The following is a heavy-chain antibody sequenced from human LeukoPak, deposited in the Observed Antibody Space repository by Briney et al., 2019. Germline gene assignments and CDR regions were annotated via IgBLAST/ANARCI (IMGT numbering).Heavy chain of an antibody. CDR1: GYTFTSYY. V-gene: IGHV1-46*01. CDR3: ARDQEGRDSSGNFDI. J-gene: IGHJ3*02. Sequence: ASVKVSCKASGYTFTSYYMHWVRQAPGQGLEWMGIINPSGGSTSYAQKFQGRVTMTRDMSTSTVYMELSSLRSEDTAVYYCARDQEGRDSSGNFDIWGQGTMVTVSS. CDR2: INPSGGST. D-gene: IGHD3-22*01.